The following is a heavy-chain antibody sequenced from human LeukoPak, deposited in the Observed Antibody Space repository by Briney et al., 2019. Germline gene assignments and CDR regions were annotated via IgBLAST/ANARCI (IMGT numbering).Heavy chain of an antibody. V-gene: IGHV3-21*05. CDR2: TSVTGEWM. J-gene: IGHJ4*02. CDR1: GFTLNTYS. CDR3: ARDFGTFSTGYYFDC. D-gene: IGHD3/OR15-3a*01. Sequence: GGSLRLSCSASGFTLNTYSINWVRQAPGKGLEWISYTSVTGEWMYYADSVKGRFTMSRDNTESLVYLHLNSLRAEDTAVYYCARDFGTFSTGYYFDCWGQGTLVTVSS.